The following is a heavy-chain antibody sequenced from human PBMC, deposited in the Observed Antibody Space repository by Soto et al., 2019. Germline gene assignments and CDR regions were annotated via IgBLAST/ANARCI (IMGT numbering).Heavy chain of an antibody. J-gene: IGHJ6*02. D-gene: IGHD2-15*01. CDR2: IIPIFGTA. V-gene: IGHV1-69*13. CDR1: GGTFSSYA. CDR3: ARDKKGIVVVVAATLGGPDYYYGMDV. Sequence: ASVKVSCKASGGTFSSYAISWVRQAPGQGLEWMGGIIPIFGTANYAQKFQGRVTITADESTSTAYMELSSLRSEDTAVYYCARDKKGIVVVVAATLGGPDYYYGMDVWGQGTTVTVSS.